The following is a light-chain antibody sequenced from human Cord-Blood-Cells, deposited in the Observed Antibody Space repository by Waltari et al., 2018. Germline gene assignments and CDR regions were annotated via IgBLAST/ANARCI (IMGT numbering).Light chain of an antibody. J-gene: IGLJ1*01. Sequence: QSALTQPASVSGSPGQSITISCPGTSSDVGSYNLVSWYQQHPGKAPKLMIYEGSKRPSGVSNRFSGSKSGNTASLTISWLQAEDEADYYCCSYAGSSTFFGTGTKVTVL. V-gene: IGLV2-23*03. CDR2: EGS. CDR3: CSYAGSSTF. CDR1: SSDVGSYNL.